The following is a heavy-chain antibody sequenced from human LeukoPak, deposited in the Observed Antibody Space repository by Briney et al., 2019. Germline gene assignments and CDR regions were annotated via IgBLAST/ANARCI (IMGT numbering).Heavy chain of an antibody. CDR3: ATTARVGQN. D-gene: IGHD3/OR15-3a*01. CDR2: IGKRDTDI. CDR1: GFTFTDYY. Sequence: GGSLRLSCAASGFTFTDYYMSWVRQAPGKGLEWISYIGKRDTDINYADSVKGRFTVSRDNAKSSLFLQMDNLRAEDTAVYYCATTARVGQNWGQGTLVTVSS. J-gene: IGHJ4*02. V-gene: IGHV3-11*01.